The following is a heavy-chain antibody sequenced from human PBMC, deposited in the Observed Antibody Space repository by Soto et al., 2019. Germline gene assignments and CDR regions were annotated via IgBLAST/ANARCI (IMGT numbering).Heavy chain of an antibody. J-gene: IGHJ4*02. CDR2: IYTSGST. V-gene: IGHV4-4*07. D-gene: IGHD6-6*01. CDR1: GGYISSYY. CDR3: ARDRPPIAARPSTYYFDY. Sequence: SETLSLTCTVSGGYISSYYWSWIRQPAGKGLEWIGRIYTSGSTNYNPSLKSRVTMSVDTSKNQFSLKLSSVTAADTAVYYCARDRPPIAARPSTYYFDYWGQGTLVTVSS.